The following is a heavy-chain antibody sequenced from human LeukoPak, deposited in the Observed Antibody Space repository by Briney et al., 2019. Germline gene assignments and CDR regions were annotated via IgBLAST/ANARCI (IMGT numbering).Heavy chain of an antibody. V-gene: IGHV3-48*01. D-gene: IGHD3-10*02. CDR3: AELGITMIGGV. CDR2: ISMSSRDI. Sequence: GGSLRLSCAASGFTFSDYSMNWVRQAPGKGLEWISYISMSSRDIYYADSVKGRFTISRGNGRNSLYLQMNSLRAEDTAVYYCAELGITMIGGVWGKGTTVTISS. CDR1: GFTFSDYS. J-gene: IGHJ6*04.